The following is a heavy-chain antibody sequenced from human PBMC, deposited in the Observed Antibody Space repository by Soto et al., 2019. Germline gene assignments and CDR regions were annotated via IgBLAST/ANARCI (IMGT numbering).Heavy chain of an antibody. CDR2: LSWISHDI. Sequence: EVQLVESGGALVQPGRSLRLSCAASGFIIDDYAMYWVRQAPGKGLEWVSRLSWISHDIAYADSVKGRFTVSSDNAKNSLELAMSRLRAEDTAFYFCARDMGSQYAYPYYGMDVWGQGTTVTVSS. V-gene: IGHV3-9*01. CDR3: ARDMGSQYAYPYYGMDV. CDR1: GFIIDDYA. J-gene: IGHJ6*02. D-gene: IGHD2-2*01.